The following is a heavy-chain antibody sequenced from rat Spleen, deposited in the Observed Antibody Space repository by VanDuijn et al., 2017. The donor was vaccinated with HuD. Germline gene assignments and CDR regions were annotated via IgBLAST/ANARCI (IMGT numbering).Heavy chain of an antibody. J-gene: IGHJ4*01. CDR3: ARHVYYYSSYVMDA. CDR1: GFSLTTYN. D-gene: IGHD1-2*01. V-gene: IGHV5-25*01. Sequence: VQLKESGPGLVQPSQTLSLTCTVAGFSLTTYNVHWVRQPPGKGLEWVSSISNDGVNTHYPDSVKGRFTISRDNAKSTLYLQMNSLRSEDTATYYCARHVYYYSSYVMDAWGQGASVTVSS. CDR2: ISNDGVNT.